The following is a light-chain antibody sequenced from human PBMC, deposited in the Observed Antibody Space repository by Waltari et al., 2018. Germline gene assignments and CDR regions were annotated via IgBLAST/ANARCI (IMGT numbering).Light chain of an antibody. CDR2: DVT. CDR1: SSDVGGYNF. CDR3: SSYSSTNTVV. V-gene: IGLV2-14*03. Sequence: QSALTQPASVSGSPGQSVTISCTGTSSDVGGYNFVSWYQPHPGRAPKLMIYDVTHRPSGVSTRFSGSKSGDTASLTISGLQAADEAEYYCSSYSSTNTVVFGGGTQLTV. J-gene: IGLJ3*02.